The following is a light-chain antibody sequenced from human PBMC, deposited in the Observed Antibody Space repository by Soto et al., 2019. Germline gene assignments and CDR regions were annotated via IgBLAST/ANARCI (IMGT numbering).Light chain of an antibody. CDR3: STWDDSLNGYV. Sequence: QSVLTQPPSASGTPGQRVTISCSGSSSNIGSNTVNWYQQLPGTAPKLLIYSNNQRLSGVPDRCSGSKSGTSASLAISGLQSEDEADYYCSTWDDSLNGYVFGTGTKLTVL. J-gene: IGLJ1*01. CDR1: SSNIGSNT. V-gene: IGLV1-44*01. CDR2: SNN.